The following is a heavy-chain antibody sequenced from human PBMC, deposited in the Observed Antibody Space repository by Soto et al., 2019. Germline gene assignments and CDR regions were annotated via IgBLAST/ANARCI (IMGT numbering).Heavy chain of an antibody. Sequence: GGSLGRSCPPSGLTFSGYGMTCGRQATGKGLEWVSGISGRGDSTYYADSVKGRFTISRDNSNNTLFLQMNNLGAEDKAIYYCAKAFYREEDGYNSFDYWGQGTLVTVSS. D-gene: IGHD5-12*01. V-gene: IGHV3-23*01. CDR1: GLTFSGYG. CDR2: ISGRGDST. CDR3: AKAFYREEDGYNSFDY. J-gene: IGHJ4*02.